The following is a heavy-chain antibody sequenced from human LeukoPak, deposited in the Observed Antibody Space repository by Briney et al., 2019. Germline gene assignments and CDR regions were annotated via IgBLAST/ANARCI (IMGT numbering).Heavy chain of an antibody. CDR2: ISYDGSNK. Sequence: GGSLRLSCAASGFTFSSYGMHWVRQAPGKGLEWVAVISYDGSNKYYADSVKGRFTISRDNSKNTLYLQMNSLRAEDTAVYYCAKARGSDYYDSSDGTDVWGQGTTVTVSS. V-gene: IGHV3-30*18. CDR3: AKARGSDYYDSSDGTDV. J-gene: IGHJ6*02. CDR1: GFTFSSYG. D-gene: IGHD3-22*01.